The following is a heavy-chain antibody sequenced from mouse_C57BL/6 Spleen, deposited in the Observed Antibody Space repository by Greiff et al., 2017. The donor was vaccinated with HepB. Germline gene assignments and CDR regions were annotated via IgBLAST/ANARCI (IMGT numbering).Heavy chain of an antibody. V-gene: IGHV1-15*01. Sequence: VHLVESGAELVRPGASVTLSCKASGYTFTDYEMHWVKQTPVHGLEWIGAIDPETGGTAYNQKFKGKAILTADKSSSTAYMELRSLTSEDSAVYYCTRPIFLYDYDGYWYFDVWGTGTTVTVSS. D-gene: IGHD2-4*01. CDR1: GYTFTDYE. J-gene: IGHJ1*03. CDR3: TRPIFLYDYDGYWYFDV. CDR2: IDPETGGT.